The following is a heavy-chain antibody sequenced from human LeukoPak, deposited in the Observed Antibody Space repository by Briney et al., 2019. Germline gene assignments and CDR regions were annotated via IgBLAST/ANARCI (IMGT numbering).Heavy chain of an antibody. J-gene: IGHJ4*02. CDR1: GFTFSSYA. D-gene: IGHD4-23*01. V-gene: IGHV3-30-3*01. CDR2: ISYDGSNK. Sequence: PGGSLRPSCAASGFTFSSYAMHWVRQAPGKGLEWVAVISYDGSNKYYADSVKGRFTISRDSPKNTLYVQMNSLRAEDTAVYYCARGRGADYGGNSGYFDYWGQGTLVTVSS. CDR3: ARGRGADYGGNSGYFDY.